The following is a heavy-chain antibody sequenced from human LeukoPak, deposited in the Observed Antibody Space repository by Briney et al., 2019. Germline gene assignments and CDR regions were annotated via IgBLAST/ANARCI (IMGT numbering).Heavy chain of an antibody. CDR1: GGSISSYY. CDR3: ASTNYYDSSVDI. V-gene: IGHV4-59*01. J-gene: IGHJ3*02. CDR2: IYYSGST. D-gene: IGHD3-22*01. Sequence: SETLSLTCTVSGGSISSYYWNWIRQPPEKGLEWIGYIYYSGSTNYNSSLKSRVTISVDTSKSQFSLKLSSVTAADTAVYYCASTNYYDSSVDIWGQGTMVTVSS.